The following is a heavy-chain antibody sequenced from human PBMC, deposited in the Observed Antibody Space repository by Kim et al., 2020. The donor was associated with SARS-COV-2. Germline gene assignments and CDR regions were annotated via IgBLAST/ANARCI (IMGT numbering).Heavy chain of an antibody. CDR1: GGTFSSYA. Sequence: SVKVSCKASGGTFSSYAISWVRQAPGQGLEWMGGIIPIFGTANYAQKFQGRVTITADESTSTAYMELSSLRSEDTAVYYCVGCRSGSLDWNYVRYDYWGQGTLVTVSS. V-gene: IGHV1-69*13. CDR2: IIPIFGTA. J-gene: IGHJ4*02. CDR3: VGCRSGSLDWNYVRYDY. D-gene: IGHD1-7*01.